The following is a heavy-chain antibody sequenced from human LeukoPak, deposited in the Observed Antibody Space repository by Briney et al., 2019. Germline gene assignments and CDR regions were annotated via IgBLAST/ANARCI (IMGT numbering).Heavy chain of an antibody. CDR2: IRYDGSNK. J-gene: IGHJ4*02. CDR1: GFTFSSYG. CDR3: ANTGSLWFGELFTWDYFDY. D-gene: IGHD3-10*01. Sequence: GGSLRLSCAASGFTFSSYGMHWVRQAPGKGLEWVAFIRYDGSNKYYADSVKGRFTISRDNSKNTLYLQMNSLRAEDTAVYYCANTGSLWFGELFTWDYFDYWGQGTLVTVSS. V-gene: IGHV3-30*02.